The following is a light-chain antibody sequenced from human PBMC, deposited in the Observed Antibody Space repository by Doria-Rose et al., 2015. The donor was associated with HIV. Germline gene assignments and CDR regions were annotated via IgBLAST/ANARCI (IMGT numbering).Light chain of an antibody. V-gene: IGKV3-20*01. CDR2: DGS. Sequence: EIVLTQSPGTLSLPPGERATLSCRASQSFSSTYLAWYQQKPGQAPSLLIYDGSTRATGIPDGFSASGSGTDFTLTINRLEPEDFALYYCHQYGTSWTFGQGTKVEI. CDR3: HQYGTSWT. CDR1: QSFSSTY. J-gene: IGKJ1*01.